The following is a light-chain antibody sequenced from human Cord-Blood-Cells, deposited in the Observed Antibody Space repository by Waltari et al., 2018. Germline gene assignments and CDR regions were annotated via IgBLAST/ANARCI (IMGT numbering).Light chain of an antibody. CDR3: QQYDNLPGDT. CDR2: DAS. CDR1: QDISNY. V-gene: IGKV1-33*01. J-gene: IGKJ2*01. Sequence: DIEMTQSPSSLSASVGDRVTITCQASQDISNYLNWYQQKPGKAPKLLIYDASNLETGVPSRFSGSGSVTDFTFTISSLQPEDIATYYCQQYDNLPGDTFGQGTKLEIK.